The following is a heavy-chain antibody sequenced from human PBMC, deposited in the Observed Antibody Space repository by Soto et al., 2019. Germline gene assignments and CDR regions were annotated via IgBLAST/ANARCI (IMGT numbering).Heavy chain of an antibody. D-gene: IGHD3-16*01. Sequence: AASVKVSCKASGFTFTSSAVQWVRQARGQRLEWIGWIVVGSGNTNYAQKFQERVTITRDMSTSTAYMELSSLRSEDTAVYYCAAAKRGMIRDAFDIWGQGTMVTVSS. J-gene: IGHJ3*02. CDR3: AAAKRGMIRDAFDI. CDR2: IVVGSGNT. V-gene: IGHV1-58*01. CDR1: GFTFTSSA.